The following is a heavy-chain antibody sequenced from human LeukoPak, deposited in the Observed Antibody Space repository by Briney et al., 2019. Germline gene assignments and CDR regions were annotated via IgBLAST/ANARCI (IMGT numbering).Heavy chain of an antibody. D-gene: IGHD3-3*01. V-gene: IGHV1-8*02. CDR3: ARGKYDFWRSYYYYGMDV. J-gene: IGHJ6*02. CDR1: GYTFTAYY. Sequence: ASVKVSCKTSGYTFTAYYMHWVRQAPGQGLEWMGWMNPNSGNTGYAQKFQGRVTMTRNTSISTAYMELSSLRSEDTAVYYCARGKYDFWRSYYYYGMDVWGQGTTVTVSS. CDR2: MNPNSGNT.